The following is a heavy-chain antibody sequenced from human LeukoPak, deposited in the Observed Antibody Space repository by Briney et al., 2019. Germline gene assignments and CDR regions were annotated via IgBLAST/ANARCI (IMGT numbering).Heavy chain of an antibody. CDR2: IRYDGSNK. CDR1: GFTFSSFS. D-gene: IGHD3-22*01. CDR3: AKGVWDITMITYMDV. V-gene: IGHV3-30*02. J-gene: IGHJ6*03. Sequence: QSGGSLRLSCAASGFTFSSFSMNWVRQAPGKGLEWVAFIRYDGSNKYYADSVKGRFTISRDNSKNTLYLQMNSLRAEDTAVYYCAKGVWDITMITYMDVWGKGTTVTISS.